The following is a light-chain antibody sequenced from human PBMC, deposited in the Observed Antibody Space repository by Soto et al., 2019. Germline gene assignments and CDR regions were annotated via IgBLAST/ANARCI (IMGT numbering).Light chain of an antibody. Sequence: EIVLTRSPGTLSLSPGERATLSCRASQSVSSSYLAWYQQKPGQAPRLLIYGASSRATGIPDRFSGSGSGTDFTLTISRLEPEDSAVYYCQQYGSSPRVTFGGGTKV. CDR3: QQYGSSPRVT. V-gene: IGKV3-20*01. CDR2: GAS. J-gene: IGKJ4*01. CDR1: QSVSSSY.